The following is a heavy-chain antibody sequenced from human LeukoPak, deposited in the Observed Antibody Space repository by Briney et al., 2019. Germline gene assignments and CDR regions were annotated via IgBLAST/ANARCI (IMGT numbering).Heavy chain of an antibody. V-gene: IGHV1-69*05. D-gene: IGHD2-2*01. CDR2: IIPIFGTA. Sequence: SVKVSCKASRGTFSSYAISWVRQAPGQGLEWMGRIIPIFGTANYAQKFQGRVTITTDESTSTAYMELSSLRSEDTAVYYCAREPDIVVVPAAKASYWGQGTLVTVSS. CDR3: AREPDIVVVPAAKASY. J-gene: IGHJ4*02. CDR1: RGTFSSYA.